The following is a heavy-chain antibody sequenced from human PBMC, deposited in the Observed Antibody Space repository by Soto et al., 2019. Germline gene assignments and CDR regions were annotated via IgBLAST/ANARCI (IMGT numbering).Heavy chain of an antibody. CDR1: GYSFTIYA. CDR3: ARAVAVPASCDY. J-gene: IGHJ4*02. D-gene: IGHD6-19*01. V-gene: IGHV1-3*01. CDR2: INAGNGNT. Sequence: GASVKVSCKASGYSFTIYAMHWVRQAPGQRLEWMGWINAGNGNTKYSQKFQGRVTITRDTSASTAYMELSSLRSEDTAMYYCARAVAVPASCDYWGQGTLVTVSS.